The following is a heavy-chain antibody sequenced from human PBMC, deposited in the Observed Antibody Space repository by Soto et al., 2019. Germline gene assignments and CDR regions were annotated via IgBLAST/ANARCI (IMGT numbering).Heavy chain of an antibody. V-gene: IGHV3-23*01. D-gene: IGHD3-16*02. CDR3: AKSYLRLGELSLLYYFDY. Sequence: GGSLRLSCAASGFTFSSYAMSWVRQAPGKGLEWVSAISGSGGSTYYADSVKGRFTISRDNSKNTLYLQMNSLRAEDTTVYYCAKSYLRLGELSLLYYFDYWGQGTLVTVSS. CDR2: ISGSGGST. CDR1: GFTFSSYA. J-gene: IGHJ4*02.